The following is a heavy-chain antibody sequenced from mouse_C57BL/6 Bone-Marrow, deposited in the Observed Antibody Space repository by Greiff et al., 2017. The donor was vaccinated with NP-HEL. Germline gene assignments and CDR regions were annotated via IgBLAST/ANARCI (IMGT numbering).Heavy chain of an antibody. CDR1: GFTFSDYG. V-gene: IGHV5-15*04. CDR2: ISNLAYSI. J-gene: IGHJ1*03. CDR3: ARHGEDWYFDV. Sequence: EVKVEESGGGLVQPGGSLKLSCAASGFTFSDYGMAWVRQAPRKGPEWVAFISNLAYSIYYADTVTGRFTISRENAKNTLYLEMSSLRSEDTAMYYCARHGEDWYFDVWGTGTTVTVSS.